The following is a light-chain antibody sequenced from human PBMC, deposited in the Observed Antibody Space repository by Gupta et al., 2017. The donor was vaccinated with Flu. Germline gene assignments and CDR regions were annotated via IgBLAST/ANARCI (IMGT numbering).Light chain of an antibody. J-gene: IGLJ1*01. Sequence: SYVLIHPPSEAVAPGQTARMTCGGTNIGSKSVRRYQQKPCQAPVLVVYDDSDRLTGTPERSSGSNSGKTATLTISRVEAEDEAAYYCQVWDSSSDHPVYVFGTGTKVTVL. CDR2: DDS. CDR3: QVWDSSSDHPVYV. CDR1: NIGSKS. V-gene: IGLV3-21*02.